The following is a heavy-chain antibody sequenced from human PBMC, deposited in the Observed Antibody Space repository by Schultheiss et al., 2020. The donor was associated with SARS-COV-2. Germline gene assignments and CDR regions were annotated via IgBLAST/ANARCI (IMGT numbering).Heavy chain of an antibody. CDR3: ARGSGEMATIEDPNWFDP. J-gene: IGHJ5*02. D-gene: IGHD5-24*01. Sequence: SETLSLTCTVSGGSISDYYWSWVRQPPVKGLEWIGYIYYSGSTNYNPSLKSRVTISVDKSKNQFSLKLSSVTAADTAVYYCARGSGEMATIEDPNWFDPWGQGTLVTVSS. CDR1: GGSISDYY. CDR2: IYYSGST. V-gene: IGHV4-59*12.